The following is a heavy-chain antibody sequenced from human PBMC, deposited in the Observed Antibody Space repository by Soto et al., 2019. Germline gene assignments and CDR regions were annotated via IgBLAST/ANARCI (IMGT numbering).Heavy chain of an antibody. D-gene: IGHD3-3*01. CDR3: AKDGSYYDFDY. CDR1: GFTFSSYA. J-gene: IGHJ4*02. CDR2: FSGSGGST. V-gene: IGHV3-23*01. Sequence: GGSLRLSCAASGFTFSSYAMSWVRQAPGKGLEWVSSFSGSGGSTYYADSVKGRFTISRDNSKNTLYLRMDSLRAEDTAVYYCAKDGSYYDFDYWGQGTLVTVSS.